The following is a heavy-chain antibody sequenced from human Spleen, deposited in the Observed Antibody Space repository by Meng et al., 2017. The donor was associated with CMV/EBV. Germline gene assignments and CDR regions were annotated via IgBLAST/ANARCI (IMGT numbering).Heavy chain of an antibody. CDR2: IWYDGSNK. CDR3: AKRGIFGVYIMDV. J-gene: IGHJ6*02. V-gene: IGHV3-33*06. D-gene: IGHD3-3*01. Sequence: GGSLRLSCAASGFTFSNYGMHWVRQAPGKGLEWVAVIWYDGSNKYYGDSVKGRFTISRDNSKNTVYLQMTRLRAEDTAVYYCAKRGIFGVYIMDVWDRGTTVTVSS. CDR1: GFTFSNYG.